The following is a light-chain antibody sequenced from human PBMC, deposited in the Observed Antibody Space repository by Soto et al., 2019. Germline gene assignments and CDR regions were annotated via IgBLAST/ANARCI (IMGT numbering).Light chain of an antibody. V-gene: IGLV2-23*01. CDR2: EGS. CDR3: CSYAGSSTYYV. CDR1: SSDVGSYNL. J-gene: IGLJ1*01. Sequence: QSVLTQPASVSGSPGQSITLSCTGTSSDVGSYNLVSWYQQHPGKAPKLMIYEGSKRPSGVSNRFSGSKSGNTASLTISGLQAEDEADYYCCSYAGSSTYYVFGTG.